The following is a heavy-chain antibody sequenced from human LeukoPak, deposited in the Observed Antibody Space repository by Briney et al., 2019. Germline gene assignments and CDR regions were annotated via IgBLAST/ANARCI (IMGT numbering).Heavy chain of an antibody. V-gene: IGHV4-39*01. CDR1: GGSIRSSYYY. J-gene: IGHJ4*02. Sequence: PSETLSLTCTVSGGSIRSSYYYWGWIRQPPGKGLEWIGTIYYSGSTYYSPSLKSRVTISVDTSNNQFSLKLSSVTAADTALYYCSTSRGTSYYFDYWGLGTLVTVSS. CDR2: IYYSGST. CDR3: STSRGTSYYFDY. D-gene: IGHD1-26*01.